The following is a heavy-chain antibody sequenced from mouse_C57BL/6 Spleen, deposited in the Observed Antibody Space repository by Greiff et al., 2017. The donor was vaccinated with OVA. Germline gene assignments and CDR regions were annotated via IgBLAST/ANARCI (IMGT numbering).Heavy chain of an antibody. J-gene: IGHJ3*01. CDR3: ALDSSGLWFAY. D-gene: IGHD3-2*02. CDR1: GFNITDYY. CDR2: FDPEDGET. Sequence: EVQLQQSGAELVKPGASVKLSCTASGFNITDYYMHWVKQRTEQGLEWIGRFDPEDGETKYAPKFQGKATITADTSSNTAYLQLSSLTSEDTAVDYCALDSSGLWFAYWGQGTLVTVSA. V-gene: IGHV14-2*01.